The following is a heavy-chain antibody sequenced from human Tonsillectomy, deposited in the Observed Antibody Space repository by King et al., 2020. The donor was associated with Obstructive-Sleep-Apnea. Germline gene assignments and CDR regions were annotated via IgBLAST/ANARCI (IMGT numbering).Heavy chain of an antibody. Sequence: VQLVESGGGLVQPGGSLKLSCAASGFTFSGSAMHWVRQASGKGLEWVGRIRSKANSYATAYCASVKGRVTISRDDSKNTAYPQMKSLKTEDTAVYYCTQINKGYYDSSGYYPYWGQGTLVTVSS. CDR2: IRSKANSYAT. V-gene: IGHV3-73*01. J-gene: IGHJ4*02. CDR1: GFTFSGSA. D-gene: IGHD3-22*01. CDR3: TQINKGYYDSSGYYPY.